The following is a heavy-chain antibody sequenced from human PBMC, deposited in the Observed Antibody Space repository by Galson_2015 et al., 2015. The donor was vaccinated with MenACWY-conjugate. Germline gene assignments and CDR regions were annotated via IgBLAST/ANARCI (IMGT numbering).Heavy chain of an antibody. CDR2: ISYDGSNK. V-gene: IGHV3-30*18. CDR3: AKDRGSSSSYYYGMDV. J-gene: IGHJ6*02. CDR1: GFTFSSYG. D-gene: IGHD6-6*01. Sequence: SLRLSCAASGFTFSSYGMHWVRQAPGKGLEWVAVISYDGSNKYYADSEKGRFTISRDNSKNTLYLQMNSLRAEDTAVYYCAKDRGSSSSYYYGMDVWGQGTTVTVSS.